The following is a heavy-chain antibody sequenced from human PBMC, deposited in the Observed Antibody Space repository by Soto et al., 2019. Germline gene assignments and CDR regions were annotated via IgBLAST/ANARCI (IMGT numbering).Heavy chain of an antibody. CDR1: GGSISIGSYY. V-gene: IGHV4-39*01. CDR2: IYYSGST. CDR3: ARHGYSYGSNWFDP. Sequence: SETLSLTCTVSGGSISIGSYYWGCIRQPPGKGLEWIGSIYYSGSTYYNPSLKSRVTISVDTSTNHFSLKLSSVTAADTAVYYCARHGYSYGSNWFDPWGQGTLVTVSS. J-gene: IGHJ5*02. D-gene: IGHD5-18*01.